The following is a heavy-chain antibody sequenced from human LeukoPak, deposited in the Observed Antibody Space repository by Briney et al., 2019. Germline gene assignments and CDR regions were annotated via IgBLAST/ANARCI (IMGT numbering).Heavy chain of an antibody. J-gene: IGHJ6*02. V-gene: IGHV1-24*01. D-gene: IGHD3-3*01. CDR3: ARSQVTIFGVVIIYGMDV. CDR2: FDPEDGET. CDR1: GYTLTELS. Sequence: ASVKVSCKVSGYTLTELSMHWVRQAPGKGLEWMGGFDPEDGETIYAQKFQGRVTMTEDTSTDTAYMELSSLRSEDTAVYYCARSQVTIFGVVIIYGMDVWGQGTTVTVSS.